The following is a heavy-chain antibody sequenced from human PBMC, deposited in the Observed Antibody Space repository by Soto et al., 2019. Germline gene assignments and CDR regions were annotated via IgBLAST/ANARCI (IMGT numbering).Heavy chain of an antibody. V-gene: IGHV1-46*01. Sequence: QVQLVQSGAEEKKPGASVKIACKASGYTFTRYYMHWVRQAPGQGLEWMGMINPSGGSTTYAESLQGRVSMTRDTSTSTGYMDLSSLKSGDTAVDYCVRDQGYCGAASCFRWTPWDYFDYWGQGTLVTVSS. CDR3: VRDQGYCGAASCFRWTPWDYFDY. CDR2: INPSGGST. CDR1: GYTFTRYY. D-gene: IGHD2-15*01. J-gene: IGHJ4*02.